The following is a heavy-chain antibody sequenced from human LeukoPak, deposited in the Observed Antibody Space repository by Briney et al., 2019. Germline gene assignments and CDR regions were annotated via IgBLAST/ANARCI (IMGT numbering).Heavy chain of an antibody. CDR1: GGSFSGYY. Sequence: SETLSLTCAVYGGSFSGYYWSWIRQPPGKGLEWIGEINHSGSTNYNPSLKSRVTIPVDTSKNQFSLKLSSVTAADTAVYYCARGGGNYDFWSGYSVYYFDYWGQGTLVTVSS. CDR3: ARGGGNYDFWSGYSVYYFDY. V-gene: IGHV4-34*01. J-gene: IGHJ4*02. D-gene: IGHD3-3*01. CDR2: INHSGST.